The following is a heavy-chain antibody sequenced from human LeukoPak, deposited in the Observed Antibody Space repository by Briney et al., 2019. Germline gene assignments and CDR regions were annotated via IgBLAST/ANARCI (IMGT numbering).Heavy chain of an antibody. CDR1: GFTFSSYE. CDR3: ARSYTTVTYDY. J-gene: IGHJ4*02. V-gene: IGHV3-48*03. D-gene: IGHD4-17*01. CDR2: ISSSGSTM. Sequence: PGGSLTLSCAASGFTFSSYEMNWVRQAPGKGLEWVSYISSSGSTMYYADSVKGRFTISRDNAKNSLYLQMNSLRAEDTAVYYCARSYTTVTYDYWGQGTLVTVSS.